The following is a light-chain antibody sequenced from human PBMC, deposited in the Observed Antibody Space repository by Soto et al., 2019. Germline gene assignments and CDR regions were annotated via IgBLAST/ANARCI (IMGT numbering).Light chain of an antibody. CDR2: DAS. CDR1: QSISSW. Sequence: DIQMTQSPSTLSASVGDRVTITCRASQSISSWLARYQQKPGKAPKLLIYDASSLESGVPSRISGSGSVTEFTLTISSLQPDDFATYYCQQYNSYSGTFGQGTKVDIK. J-gene: IGKJ2*02. V-gene: IGKV1-5*01. CDR3: QQYNSYSGT.